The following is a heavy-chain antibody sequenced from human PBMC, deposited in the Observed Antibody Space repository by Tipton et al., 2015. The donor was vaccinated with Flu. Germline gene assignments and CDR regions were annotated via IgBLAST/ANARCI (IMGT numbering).Heavy chain of an antibody. V-gene: IGHV3-30*03. J-gene: IGHJ3*02. Sequence: SLRLSCAASGFSFSSCAMLWVRQAPGKGLEWVSIISSYDGGDKYYADSVKGRFTISRDNAKNTLYLQVNSLRVEDSAVYYCARIYDSSGYYGVVGAFDIWGQGTTVTVSS. CDR2: ISSYDGGDK. D-gene: IGHD3-22*01. CDR1: GFSFSSCA. CDR3: ARIYDSSGYYGVVGAFDI.